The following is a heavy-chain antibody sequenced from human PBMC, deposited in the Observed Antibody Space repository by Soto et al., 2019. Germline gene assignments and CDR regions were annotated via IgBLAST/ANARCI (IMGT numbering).Heavy chain of an antibody. CDR3: AKVKGGSGSSDY. CDR1: GFTFSSYA. D-gene: IGHD3-10*01. V-gene: IGHV3-23*01. J-gene: IGHJ4*02. Sequence: EVQLLESGGGWVQPGGSLRLSCAASGFTFSSYALNWVRQAPGKGLEWVSGITTGDNTYDADSVKGRFTISRDNSKNTLYLQMNNLRAEGTAVYYCAKVKGGSGSSDYWGQGTLVTVSS. CDR2: ITTGDNT.